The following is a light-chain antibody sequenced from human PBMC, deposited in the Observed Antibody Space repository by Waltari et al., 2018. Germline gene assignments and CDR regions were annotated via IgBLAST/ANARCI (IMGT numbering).Light chain of an antibody. J-gene: IGLJ2*01. Sequence: QSVLTQPPSVSAAPGQKVTISSSGSSSNIGNNYVSWYPQLPKTAPKVLIYDNDQRPSGIPDRFSGSKSGTSATLGITGLQTGDEAVYFCGTWDGSVSAVLFGGGTKLTVL. CDR1: SSNIGNNY. CDR2: DND. V-gene: IGLV1-51*01. CDR3: GTWDGSVSAVL.